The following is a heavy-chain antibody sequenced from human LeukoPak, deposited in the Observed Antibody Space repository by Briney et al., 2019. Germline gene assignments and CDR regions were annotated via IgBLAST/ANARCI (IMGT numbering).Heavy chain of an antibody. CDR1: GYSISSGYY. Sequence: SETLSLTCAVSGYSISSGYYWGWIRQPPGKGLEWIGSIYHSGSTYYNPPLKSRVTISVDTSKNQFSLKLSSVTAADTAVYYCARLHYANYMDVWGKGTTVTVSS. J-gene: IGHJ6*03. D-gene: IGHD3-16*01. CDR2: IYHSGST. CDR3: ARLHYANYMDV. V-gene: IGHV4-38-2*01.